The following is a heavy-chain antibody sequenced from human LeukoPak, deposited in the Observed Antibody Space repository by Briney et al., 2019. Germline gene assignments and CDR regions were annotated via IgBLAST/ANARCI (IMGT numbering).Heavy chain of an antibody. Sequence: ASVKVSCKASGGTFSSYAISWVRQAPGQGLEWMGRIIPILGIANYAQKFQGRVTITADKSTSTAYMELSSLRSEDTAVYYCARDEIVVVPAADRVYYYGMDVWGQGTTVTVSS. CDR1: GGTFSSYA. CDR3: ARDEIVVVPAADRVYYYGMDV. D-gene: IGHD2-2*01. V-gene: IGHV1-69*04. CDR2: IIPILGIA. J-gene: IGHJ6*02.